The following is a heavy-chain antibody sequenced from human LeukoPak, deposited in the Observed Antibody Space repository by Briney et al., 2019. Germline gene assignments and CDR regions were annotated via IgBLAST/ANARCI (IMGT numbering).Heavy chain of an antibody. Sequence: ASVKVSCKASGHTLGDHYMHWVRQAPGQGLEWMGWINPNSGGTKYAQRFQGRVTMTRDTSISTAYMELRRLRSDDTAVYYCARVLLRTGIPEGFDPWGQGTLVTVSS. CDR3: ARVLLRTGIPEGFDP. CDR1: GHTLGDHY. D-gene: IGHD1-14*01. V-gene: IGHV1-2*02. J-gene: IGHJ5*02. CDR2: INPNSGGT.